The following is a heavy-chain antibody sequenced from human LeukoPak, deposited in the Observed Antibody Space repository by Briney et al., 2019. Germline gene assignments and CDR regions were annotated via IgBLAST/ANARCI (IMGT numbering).Heavy chain of an antibody. V-gene: IGHV1-8*02. Sequence: ASVKVSCKASGYTFTSYDINWVRQATGQGLEWMGWMNPNSGNTGYAQKFQGRVTMTEDTSTDTAYMELSSLRSEDTAVYYCATVGIAAAGSFDYWGQGTLVTVSS. J-gene: IGHJ4*02. CDR3: ATVGIAAAGSFDY. D-gene: IGHD6-13*01. CDR2: MNPNSGNT. CDR1: GYTFTSYD.